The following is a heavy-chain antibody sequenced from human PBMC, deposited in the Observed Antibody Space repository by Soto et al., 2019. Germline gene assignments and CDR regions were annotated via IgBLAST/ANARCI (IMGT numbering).Heavy chain of an antibody. J-gene: IGHJ6*02. V-gene: IGHV4-59*01. D-gene: IGHD6-19*01. CDR3: ARDPPYSSGHRHYYYGMDV. CDR2: IYYSGST. CDR1: GGSISSYY. Sequence: ASETLSLTCTVSGGSISSYYWSWIRQPPGKGLEWIGYIYYSGSTNYNPSLKSRVTISVDTSKNQFSLKLSSVTAADTAVYYCARDPPYSSGHRHYYYGMDVWGQGTTVTVSS.